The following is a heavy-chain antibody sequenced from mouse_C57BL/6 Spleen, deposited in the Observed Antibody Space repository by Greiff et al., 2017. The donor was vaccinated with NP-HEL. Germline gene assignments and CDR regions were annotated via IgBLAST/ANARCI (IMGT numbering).Heavy chain of an antibody. CDR1: GYTFTDYE. V-gene: IGHV1-15*01. J-gene: IGHJ4*01. D-gene: IGHD3-1*01. CDR2: IDPETGGT. Sequence: QVQLQQSGAELVRPGASVTLSCKASGYTFTDYEMPWVKQTPVHGLEWIGAIDPETGGTAYNQKFKGKAILTADKSSSTAYMELRSLTSEDSAVYYCTRYSGGAMDYWGQGTSVTVSS. CDR3: TRYSGGAMDY.